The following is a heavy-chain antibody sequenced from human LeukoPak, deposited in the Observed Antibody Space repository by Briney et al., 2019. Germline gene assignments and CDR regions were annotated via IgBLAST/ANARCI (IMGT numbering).Heavy chain of an antibody. D-gene: IGHD6-13*01. CDR1: GFTSSSYW. V-gene: IGHV3-7*01. Sequence: GGSLRLSCAASGFTSSSYWMTWVRQAPGKGLEWVANIKLDGSEKYYVDSVKGRFTISRDDAENSVYLQINSLSAEDTAVYYCARISSSRYYFDYWGQGTLVTVSS. J-gene: IGHJ4*02. CDR2: IKLDGSEK. CDR3: ARISSSRYYFDY.